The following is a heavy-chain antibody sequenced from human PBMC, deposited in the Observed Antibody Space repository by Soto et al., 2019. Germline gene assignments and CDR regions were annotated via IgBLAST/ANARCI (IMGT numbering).Heavy chain of an antibody. J-gene: IGHJ4*02. Sequence: GGSLRLSCAASGFTFSSYAMSWVRQAPGKGLEWVSAISGSGGSTYYADSVKGRFTISRDNSKNTLYLQMNSLRAEDTAVYYCAKARSMTTVTTVFDYWGQGTLVTVSS. CDR1: GFTFSSYA. CDR2: ISGSGGST. D-gene: IGHD4-17*01. V-gene: IGHV3-23*01. CDR3: AKARSMTTVTTVFDY.